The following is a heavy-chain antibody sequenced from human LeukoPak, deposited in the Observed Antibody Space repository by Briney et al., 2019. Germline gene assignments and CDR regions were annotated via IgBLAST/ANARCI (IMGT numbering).Heavy chain of an antibody. J-gene: IGHJ4*02. CDR3: ASVAVAGTPYPDY. V-gene: IGHV1-8*01. CDR1: GYTFTSYD. D-gene: IGHD6-19*01. CDR2: MNPNSGNT. Sequence: ASVKVSCKASGYTFTSYDINWVRQATGQGLEWMGWMNPNSGNTGYAQKFQGRVTITADKSTSTAYMELSSLRSEDTAVYYCASVAVAGTPYPDYWGQGTLVTVSS.